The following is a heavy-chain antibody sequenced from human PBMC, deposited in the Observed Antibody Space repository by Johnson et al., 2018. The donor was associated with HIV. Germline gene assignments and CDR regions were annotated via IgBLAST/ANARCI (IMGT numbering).Heavy chain of an antibody. CDR1: GFTFSSYA. Sequence: QVQLVESGGGVVQPGRSLRLSCAASGFTFSSYAMYWVRQALGRGLEWVAVISYAGDNQYYADSVKGSFTISRDNSKNTLYLQMNSLRAEDTAVYYCAKGVTIFGVDIHDGFDMWGQGTMVTVSS. CDR2: ISYAGDNQ. V-gene: IGHV3-30*14. D-gene: IGHD3-3*01. J-gene: IGHJ3*02. CDR3: AKGVTIFGVDIHDGFDM.